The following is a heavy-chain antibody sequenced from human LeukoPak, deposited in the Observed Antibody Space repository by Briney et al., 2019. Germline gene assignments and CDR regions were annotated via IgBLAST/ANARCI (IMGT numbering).Heavy chain of an antibody. Sequence: SETLSLTCTVSGASISSHYWSWIRQPPGKGLEWIGYIFYNGHTNYNPSLTSRVTMSVDTSKNQFSLRLSSVTATDTAIYYCATDSSNTDAFDIWGQGTMVTVSS. CDR3: ATDSSNTDAFDI. J-gene: IGHJ3*02. D-gene: IGHD6-13*01. V-gene: IGHV4-59*11. CDR1: GASISSHY. CDR2: IFYNGHT.